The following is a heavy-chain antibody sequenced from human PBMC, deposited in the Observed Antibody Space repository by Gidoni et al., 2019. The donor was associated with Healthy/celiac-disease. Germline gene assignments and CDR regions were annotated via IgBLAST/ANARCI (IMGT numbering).Heavy chain of an antibody. J-gene: IGHJ5*02. Sequence: QLQLQESGPGLVTPSETLSPTCTVSGGSISSSSYYWGWIRQPPGKGLEWIGSIYYSGSTYYNPSLKSRVTISVDTSKNQFSLKLSSVTAADTAVYYCARDTHIVVVPAAMLNWFDPWGQGTLVTVSS. CDR2: IYYSGST. V-gene: IGHV4-39*07. CDR1: GGSISSSSYY. CDR3: ARDTHIVVVPAAMLNWFDP. D-gene: IGHD2-2*01.